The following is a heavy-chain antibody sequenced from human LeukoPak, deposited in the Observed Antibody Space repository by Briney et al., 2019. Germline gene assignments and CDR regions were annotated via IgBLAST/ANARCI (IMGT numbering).Heavy chain of an antibody. V-gene: IGHV3-23*01. CDR2: INGSGGIP. J-gene: IGHJ4*02. D-gene: IGHD1-26*01. CDR1: GFTFSSYA. Sequence: GESLRLSCAASGFTFSSYAMRWVRQASGKGLEWVSAINGSGGIPYYADSVKGRFTISRDNSKNTLYLQMNSLRAEDTAVYYCARNYSGSYHIDYWGQGTLVTVSS. CDR3: ARNYSGSYHIDY.